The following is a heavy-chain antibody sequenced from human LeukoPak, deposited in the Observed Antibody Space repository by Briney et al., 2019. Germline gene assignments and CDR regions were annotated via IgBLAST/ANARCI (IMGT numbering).Heavy chain of an antibody. CDR2: ISWDGGST. D-gene: IGHD3/OR15-3a*01. V-gene: IGHV3-43D*04. Sequence: QPGGSLRLSCAASGFTFGDYVMHWVRHTPAKGLEWVSLISWDGGSTSYADSVKGRFTISRDNSKNSPYLQMNTLRPEDTALYYCAKDRDYYFEYWGQGTPVTVSS. CDR3: AKDRDYYFEY. J-gene: IGHJ4*02. CDR1: GFTFGDYV.